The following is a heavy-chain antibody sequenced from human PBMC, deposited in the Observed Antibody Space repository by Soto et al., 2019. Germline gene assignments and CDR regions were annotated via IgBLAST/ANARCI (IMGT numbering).Heavy chain of an antibody. CDR2: INAGNGNT. J-gene: IGHJ3*02. CDR1: GYTFTSYA. D-gene: IGHD3-22*01. V-gene: IGHV1-3*01. Sequence: ASVKVSCKASGYTFTSYAMHWVRQAPGQRLEWMGWINAGNGNTKYSQKFQGRVTITRGTSASTAYMELSSLRSEDTAVYYCATMVYYYDSSYDGNDAFDIWGQGTMVTVSS. CDR3: ATMVYYYDSSYDGNDAFDI.